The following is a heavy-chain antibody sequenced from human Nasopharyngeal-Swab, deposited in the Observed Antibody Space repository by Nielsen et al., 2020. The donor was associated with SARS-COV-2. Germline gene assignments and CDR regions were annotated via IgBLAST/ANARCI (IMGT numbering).Heavy chain of an antibody. D-gene: IGHD2-15*01. CDR1: GYTFTSYG. J-gene: IGHJ3*02. CDR3: ARAEVDDDAFDI. CDR2: ISAYNGNT. Sequence: ASAKVSCKASGYTFTSYGISRVRQAPGQGLEWMGWISAYNGNTNYAQKLQGRVTMTTDTSTSTAYMELRSLRSDDTAVYYCARAEVDDDAFDIWGQGTMVTVSS. V-gene: IGHV1-18*04.